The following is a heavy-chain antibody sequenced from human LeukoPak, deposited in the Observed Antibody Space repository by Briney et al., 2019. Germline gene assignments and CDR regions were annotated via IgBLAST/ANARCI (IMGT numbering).Heavy chain of an antibody. V-gene: IGHV1-69*13. CDR3: ARRYYYDSSRGFQH. J-gene: IGHJ1*01. CDR1: GYTFTGYY. Sequence: SVKVSCKASGYTFTGYYMHWVRQAPGQGLEWMGGIIPIFGTANYAQKFQGRVTITADESTSTAYMELSSLRSEDTAVYYCARRYYYDSSRGFQHWGQGTLVTVSS. CDR2: IIPIFGTA. D-gene: IGHD3-22*01.